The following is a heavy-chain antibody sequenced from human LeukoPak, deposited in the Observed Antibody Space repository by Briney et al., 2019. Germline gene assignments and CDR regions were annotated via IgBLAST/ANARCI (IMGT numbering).Heavy chain of an antibody. V-gene: IGHV1-46*01. Sequence: GASVKVSCKASGYTFTSYYMHWVRQAPGQGLEWMGIINPSGGSTSYAQKFQGRVTMTRDMSTSTVYMELSSLRSDVTAVYYCARSYYYDSSGYYPIDYWGQGTLVTVSS. D-gene: IGHD3-22*01. J-gene: IGHJ4*02. CDR2: INPSGGST. CDR3: ARSYYYDSSGYYPIDY. CDR1: GYTFTSYY.